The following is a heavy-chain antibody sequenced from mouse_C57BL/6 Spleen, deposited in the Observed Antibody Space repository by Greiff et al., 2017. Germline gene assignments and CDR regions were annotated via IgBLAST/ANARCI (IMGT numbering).Heavy chain of an antibody. V-gene: IGHV1-72*01. J-gene: IGHJ4*01. CDR2: IDPNSGGT. CDR3: ARGDYDDGYAMDY. D-gene: IGHD2-4*01. Sequence: QVQLQQPGAELVKPGASVKLSCKASGYTFTSYWMPWVQQRPGRGLEWIGRIDPNSGGTKYNEKFKSQATLTVDKPSSTAYMQLSSLTSDDSAVYYCARGDYDDGYAMDYWGQGTSVTVSS. CDR1: GYTFTSYW.